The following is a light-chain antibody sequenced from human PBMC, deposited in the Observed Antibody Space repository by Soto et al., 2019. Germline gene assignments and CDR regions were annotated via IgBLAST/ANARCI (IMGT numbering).Light chain of an antibody. V-gene: IGLV1-47*01. Sequence: QSVLTQPPSASGTPGQRVTISCSGSSSNIGSNFVYWYQQFPGTAPKLLIYRNNQRPSGVPDRFSGSKSGTSASLAICGLPSEDEADYYCAAWDDSLSGWVFGGGTKLTVL. CDR1: SSNIGSNF. CDR2: RNN. J-gene: IGLJ3*02. CDR3: AAWDDSLSGWV.